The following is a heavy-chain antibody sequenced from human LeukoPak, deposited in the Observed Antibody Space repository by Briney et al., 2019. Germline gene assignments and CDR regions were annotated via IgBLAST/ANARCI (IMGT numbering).Heavy chain of an antibody. J-gene: IGHJ4*02. CDR2: INVNSGGT. Sequence: ASVKVSCKASGYIFSGYYMHWVRQAPGQGLEWMGWINVNSGGTNYAPKFQGRVTMTRDTSISTAYMELSRLRSDDTAIYYCATIKVGAVDYWGQGTLVTVSS. CDR3: ATIKVGAVDY. D-gene: IGHD3-10*01. CDR1: GYIFSGYY. V-gene: IGHV1-2*02.